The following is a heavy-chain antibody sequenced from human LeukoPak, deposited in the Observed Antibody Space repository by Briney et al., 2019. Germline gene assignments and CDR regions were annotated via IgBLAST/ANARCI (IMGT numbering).Heavy chain of an antibody. CDR2: INHSGST. V-gene: IGHV4-34*01. Sequence: SETLSLTCAVYGGSFSGYYWSWIGQPPGKGLEWIGEINHSGSTNYNPSLKSRVTISVDTSKNQFSLKLSSVTAAETAVYFCARGVNNWNIDVFDIWGQGTMVTVSS. D-gene: IGHD1/OR15-1a*01. CDR3: ARGVNNWNIDVFDI. CDR1: GGSFSGYY. J-gene: IGHJ3*02.